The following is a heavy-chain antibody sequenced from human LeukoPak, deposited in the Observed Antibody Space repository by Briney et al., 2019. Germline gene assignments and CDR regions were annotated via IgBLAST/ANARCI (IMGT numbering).Heavy chain of an antibody. CDR1: GFTSSSYW. D-gene: IGHD3-10*01. Sequence: GGSLRLSCAASGFTSSSYWMSWVRQAPGKGLEWVANIKQDGSEKYYVDSVKGRFTISRDNAKNSLYLQMNSLRAEDTAVYYCARDWVTMVRGVIIEHWGQGTLVTVSS. CDR2: IKQDGSEK. CDR3: ARDWVTMVRGVIIEH. V-gene: IGHV3-7*01. J-gene: IGHJ1*01.